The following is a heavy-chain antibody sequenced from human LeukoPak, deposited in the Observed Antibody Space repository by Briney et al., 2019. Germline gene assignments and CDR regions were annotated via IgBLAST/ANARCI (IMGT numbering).Heavy chain of an antibody. J-gene: IGHJ2*01. V-gene: IGHV4-59*08. Sequence: SETLSLTCTVSGGSISSYFWSWIRQPPGKALEWIAYIFYSGSSNYNPSLKSRVTISVDTSKNQFSLKLSSMTAADTAVYYCARANWGSKYFDLWGRGTLLTVSS. D-gene: IGHD7-27*01. CDR3: ARANWGSKYFDL. CDR1: GGSISSYF. CDR2: IFYSGSS.